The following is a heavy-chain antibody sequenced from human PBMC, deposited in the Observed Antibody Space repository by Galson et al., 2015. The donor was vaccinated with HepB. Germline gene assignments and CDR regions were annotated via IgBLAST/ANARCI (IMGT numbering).Heavy chain of an antibody. V-gene: IGHV3-23*01. CDR1: GFTFSSYA. J-gene: IGHJ6*02. CDR3: AKDRSSGWYGESMDV. D-gene: IGHD6-19*01. Sequence: SLRLSCAASGFTFSSYAMSWVRQAPGKGLEWVSAISGSGGSTYYADSVKGRFTISRDNSKNTLYLQMNSLRAEDTAVYYCAKDRSSGWYGESMDVWGQGTTVTVSS. CDR2: ISGSGGST.